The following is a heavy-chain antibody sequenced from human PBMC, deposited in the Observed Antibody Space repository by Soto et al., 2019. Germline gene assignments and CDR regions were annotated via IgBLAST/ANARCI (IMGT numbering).Heavy chain of an antibody. CDR2: TYYRSKWYN. D-gene: IGHD6-13*01. Sequence: SQTLSLTCAISGDSVSSNSAAWNWIRQSPSRGLEWLGRTYYRSKWYNDYTLSVKSRITINPDTSKNQFSLQLSSVTPEDTAVYYCTRARSSSWDYFYGMDAWGQGTTVTVSS. V-gene: IGHV6-1*01. CDR3: TRARSSSWDYFYGMDA. J-gene: IGHJ6*02. CDR1: GDSVSSNSAA.